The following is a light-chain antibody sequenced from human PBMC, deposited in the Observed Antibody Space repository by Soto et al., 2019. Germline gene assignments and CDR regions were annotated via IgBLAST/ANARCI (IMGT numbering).Light chain of an antibody. CDR3: QQRSNWVT. V-gene: IGKV3-11*01. CDR1: QSVSSY. J-gene: IGKJ5*01. CDR2: DAS. Sequence: PGERATLSCRASQSVSSYLAWYQQKPGQAPRLLIYDASNRATGIPARFSGSGSGTDFTLTISSLEPEDFAVYYCQQRSNWVTFGQGTRLEIK.